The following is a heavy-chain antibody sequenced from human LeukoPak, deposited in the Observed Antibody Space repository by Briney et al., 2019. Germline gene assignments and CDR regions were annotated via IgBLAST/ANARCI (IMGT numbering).Heavy chain of an antibody. V-gene: IGHV3-23*01. CDR2: FVGGATT. D-gene: IGHD3-3*01. J-gene: IGHJ4*02. CDR1: GFTFNNYA. CDR3: AKQARYSNFWSGYLYYFDY. Sequence: GGSLRLSCAASGFTFNNYAASWVRQAPGKGLEWVSAFVGGATTYYADSVKGRFTISRDNSRNTLYLQMNTLRAEDTAVYYCAKQARYSNFWSGYLYYFDYWGQGTLVTVSS.